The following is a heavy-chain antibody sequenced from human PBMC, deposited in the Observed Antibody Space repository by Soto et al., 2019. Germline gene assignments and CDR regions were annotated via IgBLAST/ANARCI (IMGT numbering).Heavy chain of an antibody. CDR3: ARDWGREYSSSSYYYGMDV. CDR2: INPSGGST. CDR1: GYTFTSYY. J-gene: IGHJ6*02. V-gene: IGHV1-46*01. D-gene: IGHD6-6*01. Sequence: ASVKVSCKASGYTFTSYYMHWVRQAPGQGLEWMGIINPSGGSTSYAQKFQGRVTMTRDTSTSTVYMELSSLRSEDTAVYYCARDWGREYSSSSYYYGMDVWGQGTTVTVSS.